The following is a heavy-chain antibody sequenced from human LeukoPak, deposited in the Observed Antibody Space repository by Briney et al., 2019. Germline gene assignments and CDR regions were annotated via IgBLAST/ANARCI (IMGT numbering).Heavy chain of an antibody. CDR3: ARDTGTYYDFWGSYLSYGMDV. D-gene: IGHD3-3*01. CDR1: GFTFSSYA. V-gene: IGHV3-30-3*01. J-gene: IGHJ6*02. CDR2: ISYDGSNK. Sequence: GGSLRLSCAASGFTFSSYAMHWVRQAPGKGLEWVAVISYDGSNKYYADSVKGRFTISRDNSKNTPYLQMNSLRAEDTAVYFCARDTGTYYDFWGSYLSYGMDVWGQGTTVAVSS.